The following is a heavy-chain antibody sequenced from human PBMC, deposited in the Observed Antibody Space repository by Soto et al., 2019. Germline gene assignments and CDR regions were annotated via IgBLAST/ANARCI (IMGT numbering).Heavy chain of an antibody. CDR3: ALFLPPPGIAEAEIDAFDI. J-gene: IGHJ3*02. Sequence: SVKVSCKASGCTFSSYTISWVRQAPGQGLEWMGRIIPILGIANYAQKFQGRVTITADKSTSTAYMELSSLRSEDTAVYYCALFLPPPGIAEAEIDAFDIWGQGTMVP. D-gene: IGHD6-13*01. V-gene: IGHV1-69*02. CDR2: IIPILGIA. CDR1: GCTFSSYT.